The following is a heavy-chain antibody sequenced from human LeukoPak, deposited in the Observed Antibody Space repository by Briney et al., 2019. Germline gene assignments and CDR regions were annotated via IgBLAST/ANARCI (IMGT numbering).Heavy chain of an antibody. V-gene: IGHV3-23*01. J-gene: IGHJ6*02. D-gene: IGHD2/OR15-2a*01. CDR1: GFTFSSYA. CDR2: ISGSGGST. Sequence: PGGSLRLSCAASGFTFSSYAMSWVRQAPGKGLEWVSAISGSGGSTYYADSVKGRFTISRDNSKNTLYLQMNSLRAEDTAVYYCAKVIGSRPFYYYYYGMDVWGQGTTVTVSS. CDR3: AKVIGSRPFYYYYYGMDV.